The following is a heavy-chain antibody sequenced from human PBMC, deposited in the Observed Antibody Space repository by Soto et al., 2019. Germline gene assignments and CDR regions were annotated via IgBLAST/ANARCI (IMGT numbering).Heavy chain of an antibody. V-gene: IGHV3-23*01. J-gene: IGHJ4*02. CDR2: ICSSNSCT. CDR3: AKCPSISQTLIDY. D-gene: IGHD3-3*02. CDR1: GFTFSSCA. Sequence: GGSLRLSCAASGFTFSSCAMSWVRQAPGKGLERVSGICSSNSCTYYADSVKGRFTISRDNSKNTLYLQMNNMSAVDTAVYYCAKCPSISQTLIDYWGQAILVTVSS.